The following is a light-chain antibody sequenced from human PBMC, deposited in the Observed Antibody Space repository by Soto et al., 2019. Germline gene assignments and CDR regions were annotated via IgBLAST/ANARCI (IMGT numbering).Light chain of an antibody. CDR3: QQYSSPWT. V-gene: IGKV3-20*01. CDR1: QSVSSSY. CDR2: GAS. J-gene: IGKJ1*01. Sequence: EIVLTQSPGTLSLSPGARATLSCRASQSVSSSYLAWYQQKPGQAPRLLIYGASSRATDIPDRFSAIGSGTDFPLPISRLEPEFAAVDDCQQYSSPWTFGQGTKVDIK.